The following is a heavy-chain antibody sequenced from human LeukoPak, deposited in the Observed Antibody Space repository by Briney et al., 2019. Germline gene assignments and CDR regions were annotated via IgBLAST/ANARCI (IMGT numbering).Heavy chain of an antibody. CDR2: ISGSGGST. CDR3: AKFVVGATTRSYFDY. Sequence: GGSLRLSCAASGFTFSIYAMSWVRQAPGKGLEWVSAISGSGGSTYYADSVKGRFTISRDNSKNTLYLQMNSLRAEDTAVYYCAKFVVGATTRSYFDYWGQGTLVTVSS. J-gene: IGHJ4*02. V-gene: IGHV3-23*01. CDR1: GFTFSIYA. D-gene: IGHD1-26*01.